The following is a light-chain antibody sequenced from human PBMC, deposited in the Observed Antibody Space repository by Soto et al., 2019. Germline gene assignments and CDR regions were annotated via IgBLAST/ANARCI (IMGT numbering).Light chain of an antibody. CDR3: QQYFTSPLT. CDR2: GVS. J-gene: IGKJ4*01. CDR1: QSVSSNY. V-gene: IGKV3-20*01. Sequence: EVVLTQSPGTLSLSQGESATLSCRASQSVSSNYLAWYQQKPGQTPRLLIYGVSNRATGIPDRFSGSGSGIDFSLIICRLVSEDFALYYCQQYFTSPLTFGGGTKVDIK.